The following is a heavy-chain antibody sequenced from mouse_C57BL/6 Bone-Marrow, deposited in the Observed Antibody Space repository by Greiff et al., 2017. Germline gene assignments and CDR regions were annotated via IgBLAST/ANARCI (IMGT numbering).Heavy chain of an antibody. CDR2: INPNYGTT. CDR3: ARSGITTVVAPFAY. D-gene: IGHD1-1*01. J-gene: IGHJ3*01. Sequence: VNVKQSGPELVKPGASVKISCKASGYSFTDYNMNWVKQSNGTSLEWLGVINPNYGTTSYNQKFKGKATLTVDQSSSTAYMQLNSLTSEDSAVYYCARSGITTVVAPFAYWGQGTLVTVSA. CDR1: GYSFTDYN. V-gene: IGHV1-39*01.